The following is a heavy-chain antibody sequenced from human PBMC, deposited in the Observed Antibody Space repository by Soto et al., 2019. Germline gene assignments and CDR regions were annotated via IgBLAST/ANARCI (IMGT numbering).Heavy chain of an antibody. CDR3: ARRAAGLYYYYGMDV. Sequence: QVQLQESGPGLVKPSETLSLTCTVSGRSMSSYYWSWIWQPPGKGLEWIGYIYYSGSTNYNPSLKSRVTISVDTSQNQFSLKLSSVTAADTAVYYCARRAAGLYYYYGMDVWGQGTTVTVSS. D-gene: IGHD6-13*01. CDR2: IYYSGST. V-gene: IGHV4-59*08. CDR1: GRSMSSYY. J-gene: IGHJ6*02.